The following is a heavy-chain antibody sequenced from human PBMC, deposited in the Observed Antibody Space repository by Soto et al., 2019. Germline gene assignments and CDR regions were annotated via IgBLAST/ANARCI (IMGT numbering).Heavy chain of an antibody. V-gene: IGHV4-59*01. CDR2: IYYSGST. J-gene: IGHJ5*02. D-gene: IGHD3-16*01. CDR3: GGAFGGPAGHINGSAP. CDR1: GGSISSYY. Sequence: SETLSLTCTVSGGSISSYYWSWIRQPPGKGLEWIGYIYYSGSTNYNPSLKSRVTISVDTSKNQFSLKLSSVTAADTAVYYCGGAFGGPAGHINGSAPWGQGTRVPVSS.